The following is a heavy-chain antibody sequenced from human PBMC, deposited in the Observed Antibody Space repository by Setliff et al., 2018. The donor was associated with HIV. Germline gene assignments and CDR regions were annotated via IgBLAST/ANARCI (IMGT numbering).Heavy chain of an antibody. J-gene: IGHJ4*02. V-gene: IGHV4-30-4*08. CDR1: GGSISSDDYY. D-gene: IGHD4-17*01. CDR2: ITYSGSA. CDR3: ARRIYGNNPYFDY. Sequence: SETLSLTCTVPGGSISSDDYYWNWIRQPPGKGLEWIGYITYSGSAYYNPSLKSRVTISIDTSNNQISLRLSSVTAADTAIYYCARRIYGNNPYFDYWSQGTLVTVSS.